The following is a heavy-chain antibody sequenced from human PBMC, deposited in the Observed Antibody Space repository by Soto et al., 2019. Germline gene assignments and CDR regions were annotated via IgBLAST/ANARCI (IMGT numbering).Heavy chain of an antibody. CDR2: ISHDGGT. CDR1: GGSFDEFY. D-gene: IGHD3-10*01. Sequence: PSETLSLTCAFYGGSFDEFYWSWVRQSPGKGLEWIGEISHDGGTNYSPSLASRISISADTSKNQFSLHLKSVTAADTGLYYCARGQLVWYGDLTPYYRDMDVWGQGTTVTVSS. CDR3: ARGQLVWYGDLTPYYRDMDV. V-gene: IGHV4-34*01. J-gene: IGHJ6*02.